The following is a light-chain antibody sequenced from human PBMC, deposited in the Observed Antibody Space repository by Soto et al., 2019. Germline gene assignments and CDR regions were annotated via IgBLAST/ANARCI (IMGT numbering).Light chain of an antibody. V-gene: IGKV3-20*01. CDR3: QQYGSSPQT. CDR2: DAS. Sequence: EIVLTQSPGILSLSPGERATLSCRASQSVRSSYLAWLQQRPGQAPRLLMYDASSRASGIPDRFSGSGSGTDFTLTISRLEPEDFAVYYCQQYGSSPQTFGQGTKVEIK. J-gene: IGKJ1*01. CDR1: QSVRSSY.